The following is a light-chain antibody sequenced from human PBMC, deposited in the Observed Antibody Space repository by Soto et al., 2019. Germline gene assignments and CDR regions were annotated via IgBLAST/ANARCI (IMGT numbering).Light chain of an antibody. J-gene: IGLJ1*01. V-gene: IGLV2-11*01. Sequence: QSALTHPRSVSGSPGQSVTISCTGTSSDVGGYNYVSWYQHHPGKAPKLMIYDVTKRPSGVRDRFSASKSGNTASLTISGLQAEDEADYYCCSYAGSYTYVFGTGTKVTVL. CDR3: CSYAGSYTYV. CDR1: SSDVGGYNY. CDR2: DVT.